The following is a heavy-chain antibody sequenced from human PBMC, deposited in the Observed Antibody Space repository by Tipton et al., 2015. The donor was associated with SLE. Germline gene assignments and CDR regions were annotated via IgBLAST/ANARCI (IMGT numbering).Heavy chain of an antibody. D-gene: IGHD2-15*01. J-gene: IGHJ4*02. Sequence: GSLRLSCAASGFTFSSYAMSWVRQAPGKGLEWVSVIYSGGSTYYADSVKGRFTISRDNSKNTLYLQMNSLRAEDTAVYYCAKDRCSGGSCLGDYWGQGTLVTVSS. V-gene: IGHV3-23*03. CDR3: AKDRCSGGSCLGDY. CDR1: GFTFSSYA. CDR2: IYSGGST.